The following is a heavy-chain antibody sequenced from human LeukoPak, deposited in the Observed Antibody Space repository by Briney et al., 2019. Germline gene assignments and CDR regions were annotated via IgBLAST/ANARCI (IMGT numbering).Heavy chain of an antibody. Sequence: GGSLRLSCAASEFAFSSYWMHWVRQAPGKGLVWVSRINRDGSRTSYADSVKGRFTISRDNARSTLYLQMNSLRVEDTAVYYCAGGGAVYGLNWGQGTLVTVSS. CDR2: INRDGSRT. J-gene: IGHJ4*02. D-gene: IGHD3-10*01. CDR1: EFAFSSYW. V-gene: IGHV3-74*01. CDR3: AGGGAVYGLN.